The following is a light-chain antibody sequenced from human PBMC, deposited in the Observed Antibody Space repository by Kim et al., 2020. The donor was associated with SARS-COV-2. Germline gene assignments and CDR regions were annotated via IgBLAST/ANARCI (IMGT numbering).Light chain of an antibody. CDR1: QSISNY. CDR2: AAS. V-gene: IGKV1-39*01. J-gene: IGKJ4*01. Sequence: DIQMTQSPSSLSASVGDRVTITCRASQSISNYLNWYQQKPGKAPKLLIYAASSLQSGVPSRFSGSGSGTDFTLTISSLQPEDFATYYCQQSYSTLALTFGGGTKLEI. CDR3: QQSYSTLALT.